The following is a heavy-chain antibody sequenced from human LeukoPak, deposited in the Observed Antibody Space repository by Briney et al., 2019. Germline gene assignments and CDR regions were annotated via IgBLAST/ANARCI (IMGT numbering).Heavy chain of an antibody. CDR1: GYTFTSYG. J-gene: IGHJ5*02. CDR2: INPNSGGT. V-gene: IGHV1-2*02. CDR3: ARGCDFWSGYYMGCWFDP. Sequence: ASVKVSCKASGYTFTSYGISWVRQAPGQGLEWMGWINPNSGGTNYAQKFQGRVTMTRDTSISTAYMELSRLRSDDTAVYYCARGCDFWSGYYMGCWFDPWGQGTLVTVSS. D-gene: IGHD3-3*01.